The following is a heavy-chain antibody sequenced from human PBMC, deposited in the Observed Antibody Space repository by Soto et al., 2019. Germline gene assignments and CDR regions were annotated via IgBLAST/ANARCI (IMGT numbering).Heavy chain of an antibody. CDR2: IKKDGSEK. Sequence: GGSLRLSCAASGFTFIRYWMTWVRQAPGKGLQWVGKIKKDGSEKYYVDSVKGRFTISRENAENSVHLQMDSLSVEDTAVYYCAREGDYVWGSYLDYWGQGILVTVSS. CDR1: GFTFIRYW. J-gene: IGHJ4*02. D-gene: IGHD3-16*02. V-gene: IGHV3-7*01. CDR3: AREGDYVWGSYLDY.